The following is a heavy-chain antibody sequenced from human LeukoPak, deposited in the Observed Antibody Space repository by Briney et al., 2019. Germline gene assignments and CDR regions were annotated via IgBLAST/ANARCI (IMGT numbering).Heavy chain of an antibody. CDR1: GYSFTSYW. J-gene: IGHJ3*02. Sequence: GESLKISFKGSGYSFTSYWIGWVRQMPGKGLEWMGIIYPGDSDTRYSPSFQGQVTISADKSISTAYLQWSSLKASDTAMYYCARRGYYYDSSGYYPTGFDIWGQGTMVTVSS. D-gene: IGHD3-22*01. V-gene: IGHV5-51*01. CDR2: IYPGDSDT. CDR3: ARRGYYYDSSGYYPTGFDI.